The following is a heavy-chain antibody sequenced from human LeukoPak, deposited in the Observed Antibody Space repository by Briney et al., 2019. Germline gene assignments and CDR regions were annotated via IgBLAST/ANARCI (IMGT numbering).Heavy chain of an antibody. D-gene: IGHD2-2*01. Sequence: GGSLRLSCAASGFTFSSYAMNRVRQAPGKGLEWVSVISGSGGSTYYADSVKGRFTISRDNSKNTLYLQMNSLRAEDTAVYYCAKDRGSTTTYYFDYWGQGTLVTVSS. CDR3: AKDRGSTTTYYFDY. CDR1: GFTFSSYA. J-gene: IGHJ4*02. CDR2: ISGSGGST. V-gene: IGHV3-23*01.